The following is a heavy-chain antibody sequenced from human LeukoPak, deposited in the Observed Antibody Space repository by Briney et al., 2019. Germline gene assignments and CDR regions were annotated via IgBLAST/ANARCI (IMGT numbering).Heavy chain of an antibody. CDR1: GFTFTSYW. V-gene: IGHV3-74*01. Sequence: PGGSLRLSCAASGFTFTSYWMTWVRQAPGKGLVWISRINSDGTYTSHADSVKGRFTISRDNAKNTLYLQMNSLRAEDTAVYYCARDDGWSKFQHWGQGTLVTVSS. D-gene: IGHD6-19*01. CDR2: INSDGTYT. J-gene: IGHJ1*01. CDR3: ARDDGWSKFQH.